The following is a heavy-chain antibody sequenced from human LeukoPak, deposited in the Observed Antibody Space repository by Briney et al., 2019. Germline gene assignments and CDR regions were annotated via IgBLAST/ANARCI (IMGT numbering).Heavy chain of an antibody. D-gene: IGHD4-23*01. CDR2: MYHSGST. V-gene: IGHV4-38-2*01. CDR1: GYSISSGYY. CDR3: AKQGPTVVTHFDT. Sequence: SETLSLTCAVSGYSISSGYYWGWIRQPPGKGLDWIASMYHSGSTYYNPSLKSRVTISVDTSKNQFSLRLSSVTAADTAVYYCAKQGPTVVTHFDTWGQGTLVAVSS. J-gene: IGHJ4*02.